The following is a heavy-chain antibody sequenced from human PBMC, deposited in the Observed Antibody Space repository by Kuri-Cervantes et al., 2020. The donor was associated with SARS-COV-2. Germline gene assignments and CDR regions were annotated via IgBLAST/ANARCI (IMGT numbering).Heavy chain of an antibody. CDR3: ARAPRYIVVVPAGGNWFDP. D-gene: IGHD2-2*01. V-gene: IGHV4-39*01. CDR1: GGSISSSSYY. CDR2: IYYSGST. Sequence: SETLSLTCTVSGGSISSSSYYWGWIRQPPGKGLEWIGSIYYSGSTYYNPSLKSRVTISVDTSKNQFSLKLSSVTAADTAVYYCARAPRYIVVVPAGGNWFDPWGQGTLVTVSS. J-gene: IGHJ5*02.